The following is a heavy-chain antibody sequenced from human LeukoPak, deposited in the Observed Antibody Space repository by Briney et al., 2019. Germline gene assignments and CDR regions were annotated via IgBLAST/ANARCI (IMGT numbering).Heavy chain of an antibody. V-gene: IGHV4-59*01. D-gene: IGHD5-24*01. Sequence: PSETLSLTCTVSGGSISSYYWSWIRQPPGKGLEWIGYNYYSGSTNYNPSLKSRVTISVDTSKNQFSLKLSSVTAADTAVYYCARVRRWLRLNYYYYMDVWGKGTTVTVSS. CDR2: NYYSGST. CDR3: ARVRRWLRLNYYYYMDV. CDR1: GGSISSYY. J-gene: IGHJ6*03.